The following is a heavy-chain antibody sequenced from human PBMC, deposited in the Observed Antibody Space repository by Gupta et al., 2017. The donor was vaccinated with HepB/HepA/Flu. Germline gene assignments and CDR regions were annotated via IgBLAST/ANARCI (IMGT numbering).Heavy chain of an antibody. CDR1: GFHFRRYT. V-gene: IGHV3-21*02. CDR2: ISGSSDFI. D-gene: IGHD3-16*01. J-gene: IGHJ4*02. Sequence: EVQLVESGGGLVKPGGSLRLSCAASGFHFRRYTLTWVRPAPGKGLEWVSSISGSSDFIYYAGSVKGRFTISRDNGNNSLLLQMNSLRADDTGFYFCARDDSNRYGGSYNYFDFWGQGTLVAVSS. CDR3: ARDDSNRYGGSYNYFDF.